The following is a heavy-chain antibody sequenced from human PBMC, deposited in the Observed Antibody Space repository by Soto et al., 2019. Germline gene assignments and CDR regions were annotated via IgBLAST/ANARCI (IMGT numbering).Heavy chain of an antibody. Sequence: QVQLVQSGAEVKKPGSSVTVSCKASGGTFSRYSFTWVRQAPGHGLEWMGRIMPVFGIASYAQKFQGRVTITADESTSTAFMELSSLRSEDTAVYYCAREDRDRETGLVPAAIDGMDVWGQGTTVTVSS. CDR2: IMPVFGIA. D-gene: IGHD2-2*01. J-gene: IGHJ6*02. V-gene: IGHV1-69*08. CDR3: AREDRDRETGLVPAAIDGMDV. CDR1: GGTFSRYS.